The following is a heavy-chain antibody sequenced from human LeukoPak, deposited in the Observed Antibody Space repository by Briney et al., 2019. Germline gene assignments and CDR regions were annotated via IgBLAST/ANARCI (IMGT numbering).Heavy chain of an antibody. CDR3: ARQQLGPNWFDP. J-gene: IGHJ5*02. V-gene: IGHV1-18*01. D-gene: IGHD6-13*01. CDR2: IRSNDGHT. Sequence: GASVKVSCKASGYIFTSYDICWVRQAPGQGLEWMGWIRSNDGHTKYAQKFQGRVTMTIDTFTTTVYMELRSLTSDHTAMYYCARQQLGPNWFDPWGQGTLVTVSS. CDR1: GYIFTSYD.